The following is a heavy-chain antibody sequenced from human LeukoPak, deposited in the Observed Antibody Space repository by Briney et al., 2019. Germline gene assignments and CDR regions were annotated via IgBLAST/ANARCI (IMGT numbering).Heavy chain of an antibody. Sequence: ASVKVSCKASGYTFTSYGISWVRQAPGQGLEWMGRIIPILGIANYAQKFQGRVTITADKSTSTAYMELSSLRSEDTAVYYCASRGAYCSSTSCSPGGDYWGQGTLVTVSS. CDR2: IIPILGIA. CDR3: ASRGAYCSSTSCSPGGDY. J-gene: IGHJ4*02. V-gene: IGHV1-69*04. D-gene: IGHD2-2*01. CDR1: GYTFTSYG.